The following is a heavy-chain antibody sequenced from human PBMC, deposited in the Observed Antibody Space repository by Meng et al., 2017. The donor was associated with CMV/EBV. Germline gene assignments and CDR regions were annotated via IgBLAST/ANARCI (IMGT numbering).Heavy chain of an antibody. CDR2: ISSSGSTI. V-gene: IGHV3-11*01. Sequence: GGSLRLSCAASGFTFSNAWMSWVRQAPGKGLEWVSYISSSGSTIYYADSVKGRFTISRDNAKNSLYLQMNSLRAEDTAVYYCARHLAAIFGVDAFDIWGQGTMVTVSS. D-gene: IGHD3-3*01. J-gene: IGHJ3*02. CDR3: ARHLAAIFGVDAFDI. CDR1: GFTFSNAW.